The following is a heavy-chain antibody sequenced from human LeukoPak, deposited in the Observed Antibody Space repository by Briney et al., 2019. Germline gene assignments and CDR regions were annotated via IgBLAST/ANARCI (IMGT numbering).Heavy chain of an antibody. CDR2: IIGSGGST. CDR1: GFSFSNYG. J-gene: IGHJ4*02. Sequence: GGSLRLSCAASGFSFSNYGMNWVRQAPGKGLEWVSGIIGSGGSTYYADSVKGRFTITRDNSKNTLYLQMNSLRAEDTAVYYCARDASSGWFSGYFDYWGQGTLVTVSS. CDR3: ARDASSGWFSGYFDY. D-gene: IGHD6-19*01. V-gene: IGHV3-23*01.